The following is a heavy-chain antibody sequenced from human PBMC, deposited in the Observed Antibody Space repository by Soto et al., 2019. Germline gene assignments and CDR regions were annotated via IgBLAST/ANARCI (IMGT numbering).Heavy chain of an antibody. CDR2: ISYDGSNK. J-gene: IGHJ6*01. CDR1: VFTFSSYA. CDR3: ARDWGIAAAGTIYYYYGMEV. D-gene: IGHD6-13*01. Sequence: GGSLRLSCASSVFTFSSYAMHCVRHSPGKWLEWVAVISYDGSNKYYADSVKGRFTISRDNSKNTLYLQMNSLRAEDTAVYYCARDWGIAAAGTIYYYYGMEVWGQGTTVNVSS. V-gene: IGHV3-30-3*01.